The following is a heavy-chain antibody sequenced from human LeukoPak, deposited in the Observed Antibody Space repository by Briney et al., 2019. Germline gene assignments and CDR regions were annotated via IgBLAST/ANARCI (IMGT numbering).Heavy chain of an antibody. CDR3: ARSLRFLEWPRWLGDFNYYYYMVV. Sequence: GGSLRLSCAASGFTFSSYWMSWVRQAPGKGLEWVANIKQDGSEKYYVDSVKGRFTISRDNAKNSLYLQMNSLRAEDTAVYYCARSLRFLEWPRWLGDFNYYYYMVVWGKGTTVTVSS. CDR1: GFTFSSYW. D-gene: IGHD3-3*01. V-gene: IGHV3-7*01. CDR2: IKQDGSEK. J-gene: IGHJ6*03.